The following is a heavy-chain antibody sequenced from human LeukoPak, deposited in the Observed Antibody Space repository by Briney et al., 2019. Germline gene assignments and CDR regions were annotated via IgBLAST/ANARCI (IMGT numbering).Heavy chain of an antibody. CDR1: RFTFSSYA. CDR2: ISGSGGST. Sequence: GGSLRLSCAASRFTFSSYAMNWVRQAPGKGLEWVSAISGSGGSTYYADSVKGRFTISRDNSKNTLYLQMNSLRAEDTAIYYCAKAMTGSTYYFDSWGQGTLVTVSS. V-gene: IGHV3-23*01. J-gene: IGHJ4*02. D-gene: IGHD3-9*01. CDR3: AKAMTGSTYYFDS.